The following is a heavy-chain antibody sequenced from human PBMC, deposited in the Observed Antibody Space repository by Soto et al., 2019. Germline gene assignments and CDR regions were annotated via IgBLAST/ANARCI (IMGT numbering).Heavy chain of an antibody. CDR2: IDPSDSYT. V-gene: IGHV5-10-1*01. CDR1: GYSFTSYW. Sequence: PGESLKISCKGSGYSFTSYWISWVRQMPGKGLEWMGRIDPSDSYTNYSPSFQGHVAISADKSISTAYLQWSSLEASDTAMYYCARHLGSSGYAWGQGTLVTVSS. CDR3: ARHLGSSGYA. J-gene: IGHJ5*02. D-gene: IGHD3-22*01.